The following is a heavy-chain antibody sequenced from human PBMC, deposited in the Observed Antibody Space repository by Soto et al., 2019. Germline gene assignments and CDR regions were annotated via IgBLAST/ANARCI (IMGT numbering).Heavy chain of an antibody. V-gene: IGHV3-23*01. CDR2: TSGIGDST. J-gene: IGHJ2*01. Sequence: EVRLLESGGGLVHPGGSLRLSCAASGFSFSSYDMAWVRRAPGRGLEWVAATSGIGDSTYYADMVNGRSTISRDNSKKTLYLQMNSLRAEDTALYYCASLKDDNSGYFGNWYFDFWGRVTLVTVSS. CDR1: GFSFSSYD. D-gene: IGHD3-22*01. CDR3: ASLKDDNSGYFGNWYFDF.